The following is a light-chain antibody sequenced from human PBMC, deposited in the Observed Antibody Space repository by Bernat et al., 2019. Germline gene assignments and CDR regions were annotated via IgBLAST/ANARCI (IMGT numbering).Light chain of an antibody. J-gene: IGKJ4*01. CDR3: QQRSNWPPLT. CDR2: DAS. CDR1: QSISSY. V-gene: IGKV3-11*01. Sequence: EIVLTQSPATLSLSPGERATLSCRASQSISSYLAWYQQKPGQAPRLLIYDASNSATGIPARFSGSGSGTDFTLTISSLEPEDSAVYYGQQRSNWPPLTFGGGTKVEIK.